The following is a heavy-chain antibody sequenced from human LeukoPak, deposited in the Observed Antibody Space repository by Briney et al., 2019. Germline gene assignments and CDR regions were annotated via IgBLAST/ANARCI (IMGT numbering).Heavy chain of an antibody. D-gene: IGHD6-19*01. Sequence: SQTLSLSCTVSGGSISSGGYYWSWIRQHPGKGLEWIGYIYYSGSTYYNPSLKSRVTISLDTSKNQFSLKLSSVTAADTAVYYCARASYSSGWYYFDYWGQGTLVTVSS. J-gene: IGHJ4*02. CDR1: GGSISSGGYY. V-gene: IGHV4-31*03. CDR3: ARASYSSGWYYFDY. CDR2: IYYSGST.